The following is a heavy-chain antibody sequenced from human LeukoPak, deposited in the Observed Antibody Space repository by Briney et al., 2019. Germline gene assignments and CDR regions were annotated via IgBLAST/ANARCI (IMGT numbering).Heavy chain of an antibody. D-gene: IGHD2-15*01. J-gene: IGHJ3*02. V-gene: IGHV4-39*07. CDR1: GGSISSSSYY. CDR2: IYYSGST. Sequence: PSETLSLTCTVSGGSISSSSYYWGWIRQPPGKGLGWIGSIYYSGSTYYNPSLKSRVTISVDTSKNQFSLKLSSVTAADTAVYYCAREDIVVVVAATLDAFDIWGQGTMVTVSS. CDR3: AREDIVVVVAATLDAFDI.